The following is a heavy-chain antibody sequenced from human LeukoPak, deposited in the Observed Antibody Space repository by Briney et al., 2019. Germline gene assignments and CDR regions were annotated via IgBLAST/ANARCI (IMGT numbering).Heavy chain of an antibody. CDR1: GFTFSSYG. CDR3: AREVSGSSWLNYYYYMDV. J-gene: IGHJ6*03. V-gene: IGHV3-33*01. CDR2: IWYDGSNK. Sequence: PGRSLRLSCAASGFTFSSYGMHWVRQAPGKGLEWVAVIWYDGSNKYYADSVKGRFTISRDNSKNTLYLQMNSLRAEDTAVYYCAREVSGSSWLNYYYYMDVWGKGTTVTVSS. D-gene: IGHD6-13*01.